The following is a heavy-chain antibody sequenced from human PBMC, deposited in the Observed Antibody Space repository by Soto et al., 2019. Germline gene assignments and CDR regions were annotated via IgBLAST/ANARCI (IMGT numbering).Heavy chain of an antibody. CDR1: GGTFSSYA. J-gene: IGHJ2*01. D-gene: IGHD3-22*01. CDR3: AREAALYYYDSGGYYRPPFQNWYFDL. V-gene: IGHV1-69*06. Sequence: SVKVSCKASGGTFSSYAISWVRQAPGQGLEWMRWIIPIFGTANYAQKFQGRVTITADKSTSTAYMELSSLRSEDTAVYYCAREAALYYYDSGGYYRPPFQNWYFDLWGRGTLVTVSS. CDR2: IIPIFGTA.